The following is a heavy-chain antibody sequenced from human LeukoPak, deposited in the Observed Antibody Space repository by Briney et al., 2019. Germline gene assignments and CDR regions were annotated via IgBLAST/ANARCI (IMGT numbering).Heavy chain of an antibody. CDR2: ISGSGGST. Sequence: GGSLRLSCAASGFTFSSYAMSWVRQAPGKGLEWVSAISGSGGSTYYADSVKGRFTISRDNSKNTLYLQMNSLRAEDTAVYYWAKEAHIVVTPGNWFDPWGQGTLVTVSS. V-gene: IGHV3-23*01. CDR3: AKEAHIVVTPGNWFDP. D-gene: IGHD2-2*01. CDR1: GFTFSSYA. J-gene: IGHJ5*02.